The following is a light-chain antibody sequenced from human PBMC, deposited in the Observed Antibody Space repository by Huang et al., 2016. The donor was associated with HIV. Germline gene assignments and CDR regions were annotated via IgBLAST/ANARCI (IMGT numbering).Light chain of an antibody. Sequence: DIQMTQSPSSLSASIGDRVTITCRASQSISDYLNWYQQKPGKAPELLIYIASTLQSGVPSRVSGSGSGTDFTLTISSLQPEDCATYSCQQSYSAPWTFGQGTRVEIK. J-gene: IGKJ1*01. V-gene: IGKV1-39*01. CDR3: QQSYSAPWT. CDR2: IAS. CDR1: QSISDY.